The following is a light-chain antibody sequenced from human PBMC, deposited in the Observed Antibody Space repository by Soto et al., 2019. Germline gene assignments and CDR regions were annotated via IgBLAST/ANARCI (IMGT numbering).Light chain of an antibody. CDR2: STN. V-gene: IGLV8-61*01. Sequence: QTVVTQEPSFSVSPGGTVTLTCGLSSGSVSSSYYPSWYQQTPGQAPRTLIYSTNTRSSGVPDRFSGSILGNKAALTITGAQADDEYDYYCVLYVGSGISVFGGGTKLTVL. CDR1: SGSVSSSYY. J-gene: IGLJ2*01. CDR3: VLYVGSGISV.